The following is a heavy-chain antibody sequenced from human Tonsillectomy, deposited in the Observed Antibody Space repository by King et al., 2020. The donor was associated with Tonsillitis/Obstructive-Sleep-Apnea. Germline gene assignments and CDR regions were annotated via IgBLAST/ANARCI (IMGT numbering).Heavy chain of an antibody. V-gene: IGHV4-4*02. Sequence: VQLQESGPRLVKPSGTLSLTCAVSGGSISSSNWWSWVRQPPGKGLEWVGGIYHSGSTNYNQSLKDRGTISVEKSKNQFSLKLSSVTAADTAVYYCARVDYGDYRGTFDIWGQGTMVTVSS. CDR2: IYHSGST. CDR3: ARVDYGDYRGTFDI. D-gene: IGHD4-17*01. J-gene: IGHJ3*02. CDR1: GGSISSSNW.